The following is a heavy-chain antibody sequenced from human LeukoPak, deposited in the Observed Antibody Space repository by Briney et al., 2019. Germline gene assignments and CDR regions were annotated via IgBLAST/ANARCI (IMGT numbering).Heavy chain of an antibody. D-gene: IGHD6-19*01. CDR3: ATWRGSGWYYFDY. J-gene: IGHJ4*02. CDR2: ISYDGSNK. V-gene: IGHV3-30*03. Sequence: GRSLRLSCGASGFTSSSYGMHWVRQAPGKGLEWVAVISYDGSNKYYADSVKGRFTISRDNSKNTLYLQMNSLRAEDTAVYYCATWRGSGWYYFDYWGQGTLVTVSS. CDR1: GFTSSSYG.